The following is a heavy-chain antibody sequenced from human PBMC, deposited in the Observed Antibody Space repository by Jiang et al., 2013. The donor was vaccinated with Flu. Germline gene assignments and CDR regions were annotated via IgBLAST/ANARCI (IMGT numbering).Heavy chain of an antibody. CDR2: IDDSGRIR. Sequence: VQLLESGGGLVQPGGSLRLSCAASGFTFSNYAMMWVRQAPGKGLEWVSGIDDSGRIRYSADSVKGRFTISRDNSKKTVYLQMSSLRAEDTAIYFCAKALGTYCSTTSCAPFDNWGQGTLVTVSS. J-gene: IGHJ4*02. V-gene: IGHV3-23*01. CDR1: GFTFSNYA. CDR3: AKALGTYCSTTSCAPFDN. D-gene: IGHD2-2*01.